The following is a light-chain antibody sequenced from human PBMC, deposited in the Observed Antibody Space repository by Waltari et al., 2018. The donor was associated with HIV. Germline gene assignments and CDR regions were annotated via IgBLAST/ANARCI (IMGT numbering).Light chain of an antibody. CDR3: CSYAGTVTYLV. CDR1: SRDVGSTLS. J-gene: IGLJ2*01. CDR2: NVN. Sequence: QSPLPPPASVSGSPGQPVTITCHVPSRDVGSTLSVSWYQRHPGKGPRLIIYNVNSRPSGISSRFSGSKSGNTASLTISGLQADDEAEYICCSYAGTVTYLVFGGGTKLTVL. V-gene: IGLV2-23*02.